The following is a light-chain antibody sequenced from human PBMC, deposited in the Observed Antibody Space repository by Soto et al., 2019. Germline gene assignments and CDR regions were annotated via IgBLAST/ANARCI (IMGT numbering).Light chain of an antibody. CDR2: DSN. Sequence: QSVLTQSPSASGTPGQGVTISCSGGGSTIGSNAVHWYQQLPGTAPKLLIYDSNQRPSGVPDRFSGSKSGTSASLAISGLQSDDEADYHCAAWDDSLRGMVFGGGTKVTVL. CDR3: AAWDDSLRGMV. CDR1: GSTIGSNA. V-gene: IGLV1-44*01. J-gene: IGLJ3*02.